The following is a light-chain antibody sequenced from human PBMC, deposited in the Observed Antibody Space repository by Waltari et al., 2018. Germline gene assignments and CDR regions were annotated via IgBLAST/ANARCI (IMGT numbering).Light chain of an antibody. Sequence: QPVLTQPPSSSASPGDSARLTRTLPSDINVGDFIIYWYHQKPGSPPRFLLYYKSDSEKAQGSGVPSRFSGSKDASANAGILLISVLQSEDEADYYCMFWPNNVWVFGGGTKLTVL. CDR1: SDINVGDFI. CDR2: YKSDSEK. J-gene: IGLJ3*02. V-gene: IGLV5-37*01. CDR3: MFWPNNVWV.